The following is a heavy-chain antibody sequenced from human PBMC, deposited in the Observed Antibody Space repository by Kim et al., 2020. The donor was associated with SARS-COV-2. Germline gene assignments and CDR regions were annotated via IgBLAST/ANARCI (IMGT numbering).Heavy chain of an antibody. D-gene: IGHD6-13*01. Sequence: YADSVKGRFTSSRDNSKNTLYLQMNSLRAEETAVYYCAKAFSAAGNYFDYWGQGTLVTVSS. J-gene: IGHJ4*02. CDR3: AKAFSAAGNYFDY. V-gene: IGHV3-33*06.